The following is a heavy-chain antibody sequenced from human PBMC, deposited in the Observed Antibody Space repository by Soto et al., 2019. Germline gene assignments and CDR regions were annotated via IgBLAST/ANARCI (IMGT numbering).Heavy chain of an antibody. J-gene: IGHJ4*02. CDR1: GYTFTSYA. D-gene: IGHD4-4*01. CDR3: ARAPLTVTTAPYYFDH. V-gene: IGHV1-3*01. CDR2: INAGNGNT. Sequence: ASVKVSCKASGYTFTSYAMHWVRQAPGQRLEWMGWINAGNGNTKYSQKFQGRVTITRDTSASTAYMELSSLRSEDTAVYYCARAPLTVTTAPYYFDHWGQGTLVTVSS.